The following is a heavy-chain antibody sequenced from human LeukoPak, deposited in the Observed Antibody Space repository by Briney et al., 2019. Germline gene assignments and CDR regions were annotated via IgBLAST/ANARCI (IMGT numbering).Heavy chain of an antibody. CDR1: GGSISSYY. Sequence: SETLSLTCTVSGGSISSYYWSWIRQPPGKGLEWIGRVFTSGIISGNTNYNPSVKSRVTMSVDSSKNQFSLKLRSVTAADTAVYYCARANYYGSGSYYNPAYYYYYMDVWGKGTTVTISS. CDR2: VFTSGIISGNT. J-gene: IGHJ6*03. CDR3: ARANYYGSGSYYNPAYYYYYMDV. V-gene: IGHV4-4*07. D-gene: IGHD3-10*01.